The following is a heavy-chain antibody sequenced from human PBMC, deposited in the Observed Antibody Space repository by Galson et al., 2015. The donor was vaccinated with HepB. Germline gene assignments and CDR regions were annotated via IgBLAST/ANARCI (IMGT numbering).Heavy chain of an antibody. CDR3: AREYSRRWSYYYYAMDV. CDR1: GFTVSSNY. V-gene: IGHV3-66*01. D-gene: IGHD6-13*01. CDR2: IYSGGTT. Sequence: SLRLSCAASGFTVSSNYMSWVRQAPGKGLEWVSVIYSGGTTYYADSVKGRFTISRDNSKNTLYLQMNSLGADDTAVYYCAREYSRRWSYYYYAMDVWGQGTTVTVSS. J-gene: IGHJ6*02.